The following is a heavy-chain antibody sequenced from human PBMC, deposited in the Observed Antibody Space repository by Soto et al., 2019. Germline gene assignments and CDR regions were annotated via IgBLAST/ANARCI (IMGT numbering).Heavy chain of an antibody. J-gene: IGHJ6*03. CDR3: ARGQFLEWRDYYYYYMDV. Sequence: GSVEGSCQGFWYTFPPYYINWVRQATGQGLEWMGWMNPNSGNTGYAQKFQGRVTMTRNTSISTAYMELSSLRSEDTAVYYCARGQFLEWRDYYYYYMDVWG. CDR2: MNPNSGNT. D-gene: IGHD3-3*01. CDR1: WYTFPPYY. V-gene: IGHV1-8*01.